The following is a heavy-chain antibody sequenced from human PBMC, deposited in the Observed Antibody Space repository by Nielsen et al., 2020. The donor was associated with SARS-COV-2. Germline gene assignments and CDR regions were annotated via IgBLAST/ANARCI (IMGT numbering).Heavy chain of an antibody. Sequence: ASVKVSCKASGYTFTSYGISWVRQAPGQGLEWMGWISAYNGNTNYAQKLQGRVTMTTDTSTSTAYMEPRSLRSDDTAVYYCARDYSSSWYLDWYFDLWGRGTLVTVSS. CDR1: GYTFTSYG. CDR3: ARDYSSSWYLDWYFDL. V-gene: IGHV1-18*04. D-gene: IGHD6-13*01. J-gene: IGHJ2*01. CDR2: ISAYNGNT.